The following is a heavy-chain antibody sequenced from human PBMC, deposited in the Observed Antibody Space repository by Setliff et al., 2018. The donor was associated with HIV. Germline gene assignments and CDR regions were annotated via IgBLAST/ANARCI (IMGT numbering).Heavy chain of an antibody. Sequence: LSLTCTVSGGSITSYYWNWIRQSPGKGLEWIGFIFDSGTTKYNPSVTSRVTISVDASKNQFFLQLISVTAADTAVYYCARQGGYNSPLMVWGQGKLVTVS. D-gene: IGHD3-10*01. V-gene: IGHV4-59*08. CDR1: GGSITSYY. CDR3: ARQGGYNSPLMV. CDR2: IFDSGTT. J-gene: IGHJ4*02.